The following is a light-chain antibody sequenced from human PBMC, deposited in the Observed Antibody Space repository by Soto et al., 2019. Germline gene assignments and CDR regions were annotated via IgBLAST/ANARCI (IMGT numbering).Light chain of an antibody. V-gene: IGLV2-14*01. Sequence: QSALTQPASVSGSPGQSITISCTGTSSDFGGYNYVSWYQQHPGKAPKLMIYDVSNWPSGVSNRFSGSKSGNTASLTISGLQAEDEADYYCSSYTSISTLLFGGGTKLTVL. J-gene: IGLJ2*01. CDR1: SSDFGGYNY. CDR2: DVS. CDR3: SSYTSISTLL.